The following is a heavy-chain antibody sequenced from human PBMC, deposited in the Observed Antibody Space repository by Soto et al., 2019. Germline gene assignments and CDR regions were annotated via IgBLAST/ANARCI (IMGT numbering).Heavy chain of an antibody. CDR3: TRDLGQSFPRPGVAGWFDP. CDR2: IRSKAYGGTT. D-gene: IGHD2-15*01. Sequence: GGSLRLSCTASGFTFGDYAMSWFRQAPGKGLEWVGFIRSKAYGGTTEYAASVKGRFTISRDDSKSIAYLQMNSLKTEDTAVYYCTRDLGQSFPRPGVAGWFDPWGQGTLVTVSS. V-gene: IGHV3-49*03. CDR1: GFTFGDYA. J-gene: IGHJ5*02.